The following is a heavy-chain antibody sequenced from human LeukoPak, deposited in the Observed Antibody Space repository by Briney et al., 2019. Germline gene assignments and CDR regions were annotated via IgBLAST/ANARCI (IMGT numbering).Heavy chain of an antibody. CDR1: GFTFSLYW. V-gene: IGHV3-7*01. J-gene: IGHJ4*02. CDR2: IKQDGSEE. CDR3: ARDFRAMVRGANFDY. Sequence: GGSLRLSCVVSGFTFSLYWMNWVRQAPGKGLEWVANIKQDGSEEYYVDSVKGRFTISRDNAKSSLYLQMNSLRAEDTAVYYCARDFRAMVRGANFDYWGQGTLVTVSS. D-gene: IGHD3-10*01.